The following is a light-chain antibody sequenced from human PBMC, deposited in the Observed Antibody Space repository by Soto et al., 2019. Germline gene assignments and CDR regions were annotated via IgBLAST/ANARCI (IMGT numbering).Light chain of an antibody. CDR2: GAS. Sequence: EIVLTQSPGTLSLSPGERATLSCRASQSVSSNYLAWYQQKPGQAPRLLIYGASSRATGIPDRFSGSGSGTDFNLTISRLEPEDLAVYYCQHYGRSAYTFGQGTTLEIK. V-gene: IGKV3-20*01. CDR1: QSVSSNY. J-gene: IGKJ2*01. CDR3: QHYGRSAYT.